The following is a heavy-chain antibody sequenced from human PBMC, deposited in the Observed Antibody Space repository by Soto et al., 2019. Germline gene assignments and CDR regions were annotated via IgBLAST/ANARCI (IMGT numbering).Heavy chain of an antibody. Sequence: ESLKISCKASGYTFSTYWIGWVRQMPGKGLEWMGIIYPGDSDTRYSPSFQGQVTISADKSISTAYLQWSSLKASDTAMYHCSTLSVVTPPNYYYYGMDVWGQGTTVTVSS. J-gene: IGHJ6*02. V-gene: IGHV5-51*01. CDR1: GYTFSTYW. CDR2: IYPGDSDT. CDR3: STLSVVTPPNYYYYGMDV. D-gene: IGHD2-15*01.